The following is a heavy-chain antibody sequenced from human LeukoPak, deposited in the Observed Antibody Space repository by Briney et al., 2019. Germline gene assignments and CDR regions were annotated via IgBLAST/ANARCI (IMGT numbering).Heavy chain of an antibody. CDR2: INHSGST. V-gene: IGHV4-34*01. D-gene: IGHD3-22*01. Sequence: IPSETLSLTCAVYGGSFSGYYWSWIRQPPGKGLEWIGEINHSGSTNYNPSLKSRVTISVDTSKNQFSLKLSSVTAADTAVYYCARVVSYYYYCGMDVWGKGTTVTVSS. J-gene: IGHJ6*04. CDR1: GGSFSGYY. CDR3: ARVVSYYYYCGMDV.